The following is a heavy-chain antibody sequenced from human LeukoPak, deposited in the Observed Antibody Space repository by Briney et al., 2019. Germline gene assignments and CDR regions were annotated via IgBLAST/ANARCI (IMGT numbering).Heavy chain of an antibody. J-gene: IGHJ3*02. CDR1: GGSISSYY. CDR3: ARDHWAYYYDSSGFGGAFDI. Sequence: SETLSLTCTVSGGSISSYYWSWIRQPAGKGLEWIGRIYTSGSTNYNPSLKSRVTMSVDTSKNQFTLKLSSVTAADTAVYYCARDHWAYYYDSSGFGGAFDIWGQGTMVTVSS. D-gene: IGHD3-22*01. CDR2: IYTSGST. V-gene: IGHV4-4*07.